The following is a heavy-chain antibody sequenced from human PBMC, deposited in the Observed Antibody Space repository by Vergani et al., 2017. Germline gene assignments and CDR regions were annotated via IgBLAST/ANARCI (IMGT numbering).Heavy chain of an antibody. CDR1: GFTFTSSA. Sequence: HMQLVQSGPEVKKPGTSVKVSCKASGFTFTSSAVQWVRQARGQRLEWIGWIVVGGGNTNYAQKFQERVTITRDMSTSTAYMELSSMRSEDTAVYYCAAGYLWGGATAEYGGQGTLVTVSS. CDR2: IVVGGGNT. V-gene: IGHV1-58*01. J-gene: IGHJ4*02. CDR3: AAGYLWGGATAEY. D-gene: IGHD1-26*01.